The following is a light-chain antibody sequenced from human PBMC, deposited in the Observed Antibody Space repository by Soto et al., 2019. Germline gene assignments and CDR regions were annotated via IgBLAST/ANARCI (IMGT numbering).Light chain of an antibody. CDR2: DVN. V-gene: IGLV2-14*03. Sequence: QSVLPQPASVSGSPGQSITISCTGTSSDIGAYNFVSWYQQHPGKAPKLMLYDVNIRPSGVSNRFSCSKSGNTASLTISGLQDEDEADYYCTSWTTSTTMIFGGGTKVTVL. CDR3: TSWTTSTTMI. J-gene: IGLJ2*01. CDR1: SSDIGAYNF.